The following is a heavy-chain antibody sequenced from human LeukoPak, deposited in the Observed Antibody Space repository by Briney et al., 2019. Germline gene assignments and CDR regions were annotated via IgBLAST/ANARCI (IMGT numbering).Heavy chain of an antibody. CDR1: GGSFSGYY. CDR2: INHSGST. D-gene: IGHD2-2*01. V-gene: IGHV4-34*01. J-gene: IGHJ4*02. CDR3: ARRHCSSTSCRNDEFDY. Sequence: SETLSLTCAVYGGSFSGYYWSWIRRPPGKGLEWIGEINHSGSTNYNPSLKSRVTISVDTSKNQFSLKLSSVTAADTAVYYCARRHCSSTSCRNDEFDYWGQGTLVTVSS.